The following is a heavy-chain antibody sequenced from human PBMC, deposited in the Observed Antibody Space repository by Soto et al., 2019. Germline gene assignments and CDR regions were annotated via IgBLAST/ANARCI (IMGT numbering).Heavy chain of an antibody. CDR3: ARLDSSSPYYSYTMDV. CDR1: GGSIRTSYW. D-gene: IGHD6-6*01. V-gene: IGHV4-4*02. Sequence: PSETMSLTCDVSGGSIRTSYWWSWVRKAPGKGLEWIGEIYHSGSTNYNPSLESRVTISVDKSKNQFSLKLSSVTAADTAVYYCARLDSSSPYYSYTMDVWGQGTTVTVSS. CDR2: IYHSGST. J-gene: IGHJ6*02.